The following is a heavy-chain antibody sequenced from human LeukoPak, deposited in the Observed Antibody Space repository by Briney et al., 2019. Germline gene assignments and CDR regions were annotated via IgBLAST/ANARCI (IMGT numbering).Heavy chain of an antibody. CDR3: ARDRPGGSGSYYPFDY. CDR2: INSDGSST. CDR1: GFTFSSYW. Sequence: GGSLRLSCAASGFTFSSYWMHWVRQAPGKGLVWVSRINSDGSSTSYADSVKGRFTISRDNAKNTLYLQMNSLRAEDTAVYYCARDRPGGSGSYYPFDYRGQGTLVTVSS. J-gene: IGHJ4*02. D-gene: IGHD3-10*01. V-gene: IGHV3-74*01.